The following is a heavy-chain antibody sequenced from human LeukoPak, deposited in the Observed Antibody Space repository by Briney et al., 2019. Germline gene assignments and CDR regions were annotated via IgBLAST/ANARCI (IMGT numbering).Heavy chain of an antibody. CDR2: MYSGGST. CDR3: ARRERDPTSSPHKGIDY. J-gene: IGHJ4*02. V-gene: IGHV3-53*01. Sequence: GGSLRLSCAASGFTVSSNYMSWVRQAPGKGLEWVSVMYSGGSTYYADSVKGRFTISRDNSKNTLYLQMNSLRAEDTAVYYCARRERDPTSSPHKGIDYAGQGTLVTVST. D-gene: IGHD1-1*01. CDR1: GFTVSSNY.